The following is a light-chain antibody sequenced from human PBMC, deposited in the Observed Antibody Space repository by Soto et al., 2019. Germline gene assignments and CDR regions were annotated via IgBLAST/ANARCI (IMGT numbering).Light chain of an antibody. J-gene: IGLJ1*01. CDR2: DVT. CDR1: SSDVGYYSY. Sequence: QSAPTQPPSVSGSPGQSVTISCTGTSSDVGYYSYVSWYQQHPGKGPKLVIYDVTKRPSGVPDRFSGSKSGNTASLTISGLQAEDEADYYCCSYAGSSTLYVFGTGTKLTVL. V-gene: IGLV2-11*01. CDR3: CSYAGSSTLYV.